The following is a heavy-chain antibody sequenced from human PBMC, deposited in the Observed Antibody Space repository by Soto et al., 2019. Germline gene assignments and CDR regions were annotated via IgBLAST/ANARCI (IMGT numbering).Heavy chain of an antibody. CDR3: AKGTAAPIVAYYFDY. Sequence: EVQLLESGGGLVQPGGSLRLSCAASGFTFSSYAMSWVRQAPGKGLEWVSAISGSGGSTYYVDSVKGRFTISRDNSKNTVYLQMNILRAEYRAVYYCAKGTAAPIVAYYFDYWGQGALVTVSS. J-gene: IGHJ4*02. V-gene: IGHV3-23*01. D-gene: IGHD3-22*01. CDR2: ISGSGGST. CDR1: GFTFSSYA.